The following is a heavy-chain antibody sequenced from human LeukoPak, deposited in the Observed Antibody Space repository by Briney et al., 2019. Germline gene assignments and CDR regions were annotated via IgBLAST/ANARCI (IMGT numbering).Heavy chain of an antibody. CDR3: ARDYFDSSDYPQTYYYYYMDV. J-gene: IGHJ6*03. CDR1: GFTFSNYA. CDR2: ISGSGAST. V-gene: IGHV3-23*01. Sequence: GGSLRLSCAASGFTFSNYAMTWVRQAPGKGLEWISAISGSGASTYHADSVKGRFTISRDNSKNTLYLQMNSLRAEDTAIYYCARDYFDSSDYPQTYYYYYMDVWGKGTTVTVSS. D-gene: IGHD3-22*01.